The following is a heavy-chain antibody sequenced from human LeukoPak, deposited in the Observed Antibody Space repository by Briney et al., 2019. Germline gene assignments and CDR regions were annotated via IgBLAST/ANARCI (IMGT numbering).Heavy chain of an antibody. CDR1: GDSVSSNSAA. J-gene: IGHJ5*01. Sequence: SQTLSLTCAMSGDSVSSNSAAWNWIRQSRSRGLEWLGRTYYRSKWYNDYAVSVKSRITINPDTSKNQFSLQLNSVTPEDTAVYYCASGQSSVWYDFWGQGTLVTVSS. D-gene: IGHD6-19*01. CDR2: TYYRSKWYN. CDR3: ASGQSSVWYDF. V-gene: IGHV6-1*01.